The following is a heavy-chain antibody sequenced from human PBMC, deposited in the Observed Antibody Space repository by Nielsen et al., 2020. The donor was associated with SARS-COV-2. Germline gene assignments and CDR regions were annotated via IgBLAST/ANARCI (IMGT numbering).Heavy chain of an antibody. J-gene: IGHJ6*02. CDR2: INHSGST. CDR3: ARDRHSSSPYGMGV. V-gene: IGHV4-34*01. CDR1: GGSFSGYY. D-gene: IGHD6-6*01. Sequence: SETLSLTCTVSGGSFSGYYWSWIRQPPGKGLEWIGEINHSGSTNYNPSLKSRVTISVDTSKNQFSLRLSSVTAADTAVYYCARDRHSSSPYGMGVWGQGTTVTVSS.